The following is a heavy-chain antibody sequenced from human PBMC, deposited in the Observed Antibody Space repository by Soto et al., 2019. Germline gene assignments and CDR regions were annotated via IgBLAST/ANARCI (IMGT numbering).Heavy chain of an antibody. CDR3: ARLGALVVVTATHGTFDY. CDR1: GFTFSGFY. Sequence: ASVKVSCKPSGFTFSGFYLHWVRQAPGQGLEWMGWIKPNTDDTGYAQKFQGRVTLTWDTSSSAGYLDLSRLRSDDTAVYYCARLGALVVVTATHGTFDYWGQGTLVTVSS. V-gene: IGHV1-2*02. CDR2: IKPNTDDT. D-gene: IGHD2-21*02. J-gene: IGHJ4*02.